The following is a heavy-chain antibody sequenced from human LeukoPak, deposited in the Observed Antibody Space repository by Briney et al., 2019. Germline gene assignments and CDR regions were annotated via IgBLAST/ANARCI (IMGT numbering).Heavy chain of an antibody. CDR3: TRDYLVPYDSNGFYH. CDR1: GFTFGGYA. CDR2: IRSKTHGGTT. Sequence: GLSLRLSCTTSGFTFGGYAMSWVRRAPGKGLEWVGFIRSKTHGGTTEYAASVKGRFTTSRDDSKSIAYLQMNSRKTEDTAVYYCTRDYLVPYDSNGFYHWGQGALVTVSS. D-gene: IGHD3-22*01. J-gene: IGHJ4*02. V-gene: IGHV3-49*04.